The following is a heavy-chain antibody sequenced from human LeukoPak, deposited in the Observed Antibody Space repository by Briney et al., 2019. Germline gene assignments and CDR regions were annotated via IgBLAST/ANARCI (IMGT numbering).Heavy chain of an antibody. CDR3: AREGGEGNWNYWGYYFDY. CDR1: GFTFSSYA. CDR2: ISGSGGST. J-gene: IGHJ4*02. V-gene: IGHV3-23*01. D-gene: IGHD1-7*01. Sequence: PGGSLRLSCAASGFTFSSYAMSWVRQAPGKGLEWVSAISGSGGSTYYADSVKGRFTISRDNSKNTLYLQMNSLRAEDAAVYYCAREGGEGNWNYWGYYFDYWGQGTLVTVSS.